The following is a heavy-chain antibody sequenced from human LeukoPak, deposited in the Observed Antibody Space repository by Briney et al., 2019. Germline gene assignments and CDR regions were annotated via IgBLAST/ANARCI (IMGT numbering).Heavy chain of an antibody. Sequence: GASVKVSCKASGYTFTSYGISWVRQAPGQGLEWMGWISAYNGNTNYAQKLQGRVTMTSDTSTSTAYMELRSLRSDDTAVYYCARNFHDYGVYGMDVWGQGTTVTVSS. V-gene: IGHV1-18*01. CDR3: ARNFHDYGVYGMDV. CDR1: GYTFTSYG. J-gene: IGHJ6*02. CDR2: ISAYNGNT. D-gene: IGHD4-17*01.